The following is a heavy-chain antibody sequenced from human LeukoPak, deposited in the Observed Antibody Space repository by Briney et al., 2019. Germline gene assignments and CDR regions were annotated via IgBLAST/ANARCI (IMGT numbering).Heavy chain of an antibody. D-gene: IGHD6-19*01. CDR2: INHSGST. CDR1: GGSFSGYY. Sequence: SETLSLTCAVYGGSFSGYYWSWIRQPPGKGLEWIGEINHSGSTNYNPSLKSRVTISVDTSKNQFSLKLSSVTAADTAVYYCAVGGCYSDYWGQGTLVTVSS. CDR3: AVGGCYSDY. J-gene: IGHJ4*02. V-gene: IGHV4-34*01.